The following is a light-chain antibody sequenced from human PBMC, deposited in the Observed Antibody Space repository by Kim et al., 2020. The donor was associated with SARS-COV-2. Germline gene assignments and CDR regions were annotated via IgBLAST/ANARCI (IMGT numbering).Light chain of an antibody. CDR1: QSVSSY. Sequence: SPGERATRSCRASQSVSSYLAWYQQKPGQAPRLLIYDASNRATGIPARFSGSGSGTDFTLTISSLEPEDFAVYYCQQRSNWPPFTFGGGTKVDIK. V-gene: IGKV3-11*01. CDR2: DAS. CDR3: QQRSNWPPFT. J-gene: IGKJ4*01.